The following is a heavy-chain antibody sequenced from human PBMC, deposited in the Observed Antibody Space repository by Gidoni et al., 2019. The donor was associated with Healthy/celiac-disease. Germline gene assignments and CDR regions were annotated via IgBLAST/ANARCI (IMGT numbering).Heavy chain of an antibody. V-gene: IGHV3-48*01. CDR2: ISSSSSTI. CDR3: ARVRYYDILTGYPTLDAFDI. Sequence: EVQLVESGGGWVQPGGSLRLSCAASGFTFSSDSMNWVRQAPGKGLEWVSYISSSSSTIYYADSVKGRFTISRDNAKNSLYLQMNSLRAEDTAVYYCARVRYYDILTGYPTLDAFDIWGQGTMVTVSS. CDR1: GFTFSSDS. J-gene: IGHJ3*02. D-gene: IGHD3-9*01.